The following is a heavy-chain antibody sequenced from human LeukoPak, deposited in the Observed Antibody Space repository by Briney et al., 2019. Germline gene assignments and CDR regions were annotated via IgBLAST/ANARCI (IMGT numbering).Heavy chain of an antibody. CDR1: GYSISSGYY. V-gene: IGHV4-38-2*01. CDR2: IYHSGST. Sequence: PSETLSLTCAVSGYSISSGYYWGWIRQPPGKGLEWIGSIYHSGSTYYIPSLKSRVTISVDTSKNQFSLKLSSVTAADTAVYYCASYYDILTGIRGDYWGQGTLVTVSS. CDR3: ASYYDILTGIRGDY. J-gene: IGHJ4*02. D-gene: IGHD3-9*01.